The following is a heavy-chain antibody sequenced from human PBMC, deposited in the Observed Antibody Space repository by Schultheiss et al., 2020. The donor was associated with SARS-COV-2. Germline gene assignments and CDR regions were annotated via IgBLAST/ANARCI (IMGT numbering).Heavy chain of an antibody. Sequence: GGSLRLSCSASGFTFSSYAMHWVRQAPGKGLEYVSAISSNGGSTYYADSVKGRFTISRDNSKNTLYLQMSSLRAEDTAVYYCVKDLPNIVVVPAATVDYWGQGTLVTVSS. CDR2: ISSNGGST. CDR3: VKDLPNIVVVPAATVDY. D-gene: IGHD2-2*01. V-gene: IGHV3-64D*06. J-gene: IGHJ4*02. CDR1: GFTFSSYA.